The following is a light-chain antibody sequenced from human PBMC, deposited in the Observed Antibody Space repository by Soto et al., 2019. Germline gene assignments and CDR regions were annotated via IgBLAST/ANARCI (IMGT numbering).Light chain of an antibody. V-gene: IGKV3-11*01. CDR2: DAS. CDR3: QQRSNWPLT. CDR1: QSLSSY. J-gene: IGKJ4*01. Sequence: EIVLTQSPATLSLSPGERATLSCRASQSLSSYLAWYQQKPGQAPRLLIYDASNRATGIPARFSGSWSGTDFTLTISSLEPEDFAVYYCQQRSNWPLTFGGGTKVEIK.